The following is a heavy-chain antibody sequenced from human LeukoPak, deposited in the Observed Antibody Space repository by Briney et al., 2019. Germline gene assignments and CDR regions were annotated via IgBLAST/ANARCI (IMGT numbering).Heavy chain of an antibody. D-gene: IGHD6-13*01. CDR1: GGSISSSNW. J-gene: IGHJ6*03. Sequence: SGTLSLTCAVSGGSISSSNWWSWVRQPPGKGLEWIGEIYHSGSTNYNPSLKSRVTISVDKSKNQFSLKLSSVTAADTAVYYCASGGIAAAGQNYYYYYMDVWGKGTTVTVSS. V-gene: IGHV4-4*02. CDR2: IYHSGST. CDR3: ASGGIAAAGQNYYYYYMDV.